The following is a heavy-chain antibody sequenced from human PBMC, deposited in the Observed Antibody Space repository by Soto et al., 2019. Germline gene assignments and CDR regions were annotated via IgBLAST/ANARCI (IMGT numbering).Heavy chain of an antibody. CDR1: GCTFSDYY. CDR2: ISSSGSTR. J-gene: IGHJ4*02. Sequence: WGSRRLSCAASGCTFSDYYMSWIRQAPGKGLEWGSYISSSGSTRYYADSVKGRCTISRHNAKKLLYLQMNSLRAEDTAVDYCARDRSITMIVASLIDYWGQGTLVTVSS. V-gene: IGHV3-11*01. CDR3: ARDRSITMIVASLIDY. D-gene: IGHD3-22*01.